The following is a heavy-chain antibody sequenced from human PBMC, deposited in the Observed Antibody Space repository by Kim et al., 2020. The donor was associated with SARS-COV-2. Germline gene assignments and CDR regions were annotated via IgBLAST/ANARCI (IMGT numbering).Heavy chain of an antibody. V-gene: IGHV4-39*01. J-gene: IGHJ4*02. CDR3: AKGLN. CDR2: IYYSGTT. Sequence: IYYSGTTNYNPSLKSRVAISIDTSKNQFSLKLSSVTAADTAVYYCAKGLNWGQGTLVTVSS.